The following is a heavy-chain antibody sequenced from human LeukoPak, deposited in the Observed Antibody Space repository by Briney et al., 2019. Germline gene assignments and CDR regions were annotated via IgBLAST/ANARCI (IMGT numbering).Heavy chain of an antibody. J-gene: IGHJ4*02. Sequence: SETLSLTCTVSGGSISSYYWSWIRQPPGKGLEWIGNIYDSGSTNYNPSLKSRVTISVDTSKNQCSLKLSSVTAADTAVYYCARQSISGSPLSYFDYWGQGTLVNVSS. CDR3: ARQSISGSPLSYFDY. D-gene: IGHD3-22*01. CDR2: IYDSGST. V-gene: IGHV4-59*01. CDR1: GGSISSYY.